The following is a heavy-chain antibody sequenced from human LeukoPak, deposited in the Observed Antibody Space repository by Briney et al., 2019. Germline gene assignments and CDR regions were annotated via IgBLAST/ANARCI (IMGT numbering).Heavy chain of an antibody. V-gene: IGHV3-48*04. D-gene: IGHD4-23*01. CDR3: ARDFRSRFPSSLEYGGNRLDY. Sequence: HTGGSLRLSCAASGFTFSSYSMNWVRQAPGKGLEWVSYISSSSSTIYYADSVKGRFTISRDNAKNSLYLQMNSLRAEDTAVYYCARDFRSRFPSSLEYGGNRLDYWGQGTLVTVSS. CDR1: GFTFSSYS. CDR2: ISSSSSTI. J-gene: IGHJ4*02.